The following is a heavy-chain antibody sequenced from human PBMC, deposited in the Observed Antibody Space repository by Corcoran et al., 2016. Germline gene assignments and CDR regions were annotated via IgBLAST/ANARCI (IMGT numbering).Heavy chain of an antibody. CDR3: ARGRTMVRGVSTGYYYYGMDV. J-gene: IGHJ6*02. CDR2: INHSGST. D-gene: IGHD3-10*01. CDR1: GGSFSGYY. Sequence: QVQLQQWGAGLLKPSETLSLTCAVYGGSFSGYYWSWIRQPPGKGLEWIGEINHSGSTNYNPSLKSRVTISVDTSKNQFSRKLSSVTAADTAVYYCARGRTMVRGVSTGYYYYGMDVWGQGTTVTVSS. V-gene: IGHV4-34*01.